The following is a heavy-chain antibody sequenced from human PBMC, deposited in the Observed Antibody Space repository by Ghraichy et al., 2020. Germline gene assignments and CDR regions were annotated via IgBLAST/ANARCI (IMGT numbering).Heavy chain of an antibody. J-gene: IGHJ4*02. D-gene: IGHD6-6*01. CDR1: GGSISSSSYY. CDR2: IYYSGST. CDR3: ASQGVAARPELDY. V-gene: IGHV4-39*01. Sequence: SETLSLTCTVSGGSISSSSYYWGWIRQPPGKGLEWIGSIYYSGSTYYNPSLKSRVTISVDTSKNQFSLKLSSVTAADTAVYYCASQGVAARPELDYWGQGTLVTVSS.